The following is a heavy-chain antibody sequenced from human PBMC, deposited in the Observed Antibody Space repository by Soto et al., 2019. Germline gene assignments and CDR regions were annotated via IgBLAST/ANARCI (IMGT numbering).Heavy chain of an antibody. CDR2: IYYSGST. CDR3: ASHGPNFYYDSSGRTPGWFDH. Sequence: QLQLQESGPGLVKPSETLSLTCTVSGGSISSSSYYWGWIRQPPGKGREWIGSIYYSGSTYYNPSLKSRVTISVDTSKNQFSLKLSSVTAADTAVYYCASHGPNFYYDSSGRTPGWFDHWGQGTLVTVSS. CDR1: GGSISSSSYY. J-gene: IGHJ5*02. V-gene: IGHV4-39*01. D-gene: IGHD3-22*01.